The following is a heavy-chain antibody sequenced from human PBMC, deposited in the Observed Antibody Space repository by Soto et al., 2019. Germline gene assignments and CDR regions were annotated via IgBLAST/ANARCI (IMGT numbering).Heavy chain of an antibody. Sequence: ASVKVSCKASGFTFTSYVMSWVRQAPGQGPEWVGWISAYNGNTNYAQKFQGRVTMTRDTSTNTTYMELVSLRSDDTAVYYCAKDGYHNDPLSWGQGTLVTVSS. V-gene: IGHV1-18*01. CDR2: ISAYNGNT. CDR3: AKDGYHNDPLS. CDR1: GFTFTSYV. D-gene: IGHD1-1*01. J-gene: IGHJ5*02.